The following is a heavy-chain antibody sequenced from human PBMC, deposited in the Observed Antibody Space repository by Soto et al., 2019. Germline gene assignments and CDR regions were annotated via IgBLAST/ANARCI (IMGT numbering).Heavy chain of an antibody. J-gene: IGHJ4*02. D-gene: IGHD3-22*01. CDR1: GFTFSSYA. CDR2: ISGSGGST. V-gene: IGHV3-23*01. Sequence: EVQLLESGGGLVQPGGSLRLSCAASGFTFSSYAMSWVRQAPGKGLEWVSAISGSGGSTYYANSVKGRFTISRDNSKNTLYLQMSSLRAEDTAVYYCAKDLPLYDSSGYHYWGQGTLVTVSS. CDR3: AKDLPLYDSSGYHY.